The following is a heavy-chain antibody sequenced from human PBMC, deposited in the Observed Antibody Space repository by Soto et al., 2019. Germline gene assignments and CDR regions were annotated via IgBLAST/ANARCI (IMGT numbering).Heavy chain of an antibody. CDR2: ISGSGGST. CDR1: GFTFSSYA. J-gene: IGHJ5*02. V-gene: IGHV3-23*01. CDR3: ARAIVGPTTTGWLDP. D-gene: IGHD1-26*01. Sequence: EVQLLESGGGLVQPGGSLRLSRAASGFTFSSYAMSWVRQAPGKGLEWVSAISGSGGSTYYADSVKGRFTISRDNSKNTLYLQMNSLRAEDTAVYYCARAIVGPTTTGWLDPWGQGTLVTVSS.